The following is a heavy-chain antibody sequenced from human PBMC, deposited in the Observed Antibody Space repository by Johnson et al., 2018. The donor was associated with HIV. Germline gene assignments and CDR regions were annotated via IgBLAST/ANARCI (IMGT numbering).Heavy chain of an antibody. J-gene: IGHJ3*02. D-gene: IGHD6-13*01. V-gene: IGHV3-30*02. CDR2: IRYDGSNK. CDR3: AKGGTWLVAAAGTWSAFDI. Sequence: QVQLVESGGGVVQPGGSLRLSCAASGFTFSSYGMHWVRQAPGKGLEWVAFIRYDGSNKYYADSVKGRFTISRYNSKNTLYLQMNSLRAEDTAVYYCAKGGTWLVAAAGTWSAFDIWGQGTMVTVSS. CDR1: GFTFSSYG.